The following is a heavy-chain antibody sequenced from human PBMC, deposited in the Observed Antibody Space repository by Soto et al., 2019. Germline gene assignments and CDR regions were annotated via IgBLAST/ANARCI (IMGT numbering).Heavy chain of an antibody. V-gene: IGHV3-7*01. CDR3: AIDSGYGSGAYVKHYLDF. CDR2: RKLDSSEK. D-gene: IGHD3-10*01. J-gene: IGHJ4*01. CDR1: GFTFRCYW. Sequence: PGGSLRLSCAASGFTFRCYWMSWVRQAPGKGLEWLGTRKLDSSEKKYVDSVKGRFTMSRDNAKNSLYLQMDSLRAEDTAVYYCAIDSGYGSGAYVKHYLDFWGRGTLVTVSS.